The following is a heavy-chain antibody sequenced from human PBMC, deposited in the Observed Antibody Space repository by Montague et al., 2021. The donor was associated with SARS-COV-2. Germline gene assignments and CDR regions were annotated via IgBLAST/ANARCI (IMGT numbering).Heavy chain of an antibody. Sequence: SETLSLTCAVYGGCLSGYYWAWIRQTPAKGLEWIGEINHSGNTNYNPSLKSRLTISVDTSKKQFSLKLNSMTAADTAVYYCARGADYDFWSGFLGYKWSDPWGLGTPVTVSS. V-gene: IGHV4-34*01. CDR1: GGCLSGYY. D-gene: IGHD3-3*01. J-gene: IGHJ5*02. CDR3: ARGADYDFWSGFLGYKWSDP. CDR2: INHSGNT.